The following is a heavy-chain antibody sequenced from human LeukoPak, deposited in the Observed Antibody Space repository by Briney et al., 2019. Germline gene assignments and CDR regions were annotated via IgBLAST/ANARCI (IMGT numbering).Heavy chain of an antibody. CDR1: GFTLSSYW. J-gene: IGHJ6*03. V-gene: IGHV3-7*01. D-gene: IGHD5-24*01. Sequence: QPGGSLRLSCAASGFTLSSYWMSWVRQAPGRGLEWVANIKQDGSEKNYVDSVKGRFTISRDNAKNSLYLQMNSLRAEDTAVYYCARDGYNPYYYDYYMDVWGKGTTVTVSS. CDR2: IKQDGSEK. CDR3: ARDGYNPYYYDYYMDV.